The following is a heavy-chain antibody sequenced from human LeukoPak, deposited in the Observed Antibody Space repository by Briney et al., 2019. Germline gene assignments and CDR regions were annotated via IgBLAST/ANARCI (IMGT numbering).Heavy chain of an antibody. V-gene: IGHV3-53*01. CDR1: GFTVSSNY. J-gene: IGHJ3*02. Sequence: SGGSLRLSCAASGFTVSSNYMSWVRQAPGKGLEWVSVIYSGGSTYYADSVKGRFTTSRDNSKNTLYLQMNSLRAEDTAVYYCARDLSHAFDIWGQGTMVTVSS. CDR2: IYSGGST. CDR3: ARDLSHAFDI. D-gene: IGHD2/OR15-2a*01.